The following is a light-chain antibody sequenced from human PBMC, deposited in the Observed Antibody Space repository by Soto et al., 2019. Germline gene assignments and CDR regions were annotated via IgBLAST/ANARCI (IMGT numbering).Light chain of an antibody. CDR1: QRISSW. CDR3: QQYSNFPFS. CDR2: AAS. Sequence: DIEMTQSPSSLAASVGDRVTISCRASQRISSWLAWYQQKPGHAPKLLIYAASNLQSGVPSRFSGSASGTEFTLTISSLQPEDFADYYCQQYSNFPFSFGGGTEVEIK. J-gene: IGKJ4*01. V-gene: IGKV1-12*01.